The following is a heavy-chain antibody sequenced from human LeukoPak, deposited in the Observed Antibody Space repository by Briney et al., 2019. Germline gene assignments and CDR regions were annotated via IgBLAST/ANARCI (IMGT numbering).Heavy chain of an antibody. CDR1: GDSISGTY. CDR2: IYTTGTT. D-gene: IGHD2-15*01. Sequence: SETLSLTCTVSGDSISGTYWSWIRQSAGKGLEWIGRIYTTGTTNYNPSLKSRLTMSVDTSKKQFSLKLRSVTAADTAVYYCATVGGEGGFLHYWGQGALVAVSS. J-gene: IGHJ4*02. V-gene: IGHV4-4*07. CDR3: ATVGGEGGFLHY.